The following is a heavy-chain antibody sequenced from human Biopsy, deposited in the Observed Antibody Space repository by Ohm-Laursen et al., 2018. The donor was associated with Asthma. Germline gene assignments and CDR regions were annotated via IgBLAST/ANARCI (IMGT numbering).Heavy chain of an antibody. CDR1: GYTFSDSW. Sequence: EYLKISCKASGYTFSDSWIGWVRQMPGKGLAWMGIIFATNSETKYSQSFHGQVTISAGMSISTAFLQWSSLKASDTAIYYCARFIDGTFFVDYWGQGTLVTVSS. V-gene: IGHV5-51*01. D-gene: IGHD1-7*01. J-gene: IGHJ4*02. CDR2: IFATNSET. CDR3: ARFIDGTFFVDY.